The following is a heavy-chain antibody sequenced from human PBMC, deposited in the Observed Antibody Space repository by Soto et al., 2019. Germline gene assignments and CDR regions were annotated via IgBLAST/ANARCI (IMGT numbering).Heavy chain of an antibody. J-gene: IGHJ4*02. Sequence: SETLSLTCSVSGGSIRSFYWNWLRQPPGKRLEWIGFIYYNGSTNYNPSLKSRVTISADTAKNQFSLRLTSVTAADTAVYYCARGIDYGDYPYFDYRGQGTLVTVSS. CDR2: IYYNGST. V-gene: IGHV4-59*01. CDR1: GGSIRSFY. D-gene: IGHD4-17*01. CDR3: ARGIDYGDYPYFDY.